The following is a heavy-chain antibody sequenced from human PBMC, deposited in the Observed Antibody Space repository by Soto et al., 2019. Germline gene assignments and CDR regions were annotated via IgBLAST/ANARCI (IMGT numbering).Heavy chain of an antibody. CDR2: IYYSGST. D-gene: IGHD1-26*01. CDR3: ASLPIVGATIGYCYGMDV. Sequence: QLQLQESGPGLVKPSETLSLTCTVSGGSISSSSYYWGWIRQPPGKGLEWIGSIYYSGSTYYNPSLKSRVTLPIDTSKHQSPLRPGSVTAADTAVYYCASLPIVGATIGYCYGMDVWGQGTTVTVSS. V-gene: IGHV4-39*01. J-gene: IGHJ6*02. CDR1: GGSISSSSYY.